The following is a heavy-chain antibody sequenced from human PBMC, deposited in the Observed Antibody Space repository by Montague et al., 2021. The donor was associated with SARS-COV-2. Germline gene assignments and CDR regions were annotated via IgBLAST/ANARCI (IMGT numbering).Heavy chain of an antibody. V-gene: IGHV4-39*07. CDR2: IYYSGST. CDR3: ARGFDY. Sequence: SETLSLTCTVSGGSISSSSYYWVWIRQPPGMGLDWIVSIYYSGSTYYNPSLKIRVTISVDTSKNQFSLKLGSVTAADTAVYYCARGFDYWGQGTLVTVSS. CDR1: GGSISSSSYY. J-gene: IGHJ4*02.